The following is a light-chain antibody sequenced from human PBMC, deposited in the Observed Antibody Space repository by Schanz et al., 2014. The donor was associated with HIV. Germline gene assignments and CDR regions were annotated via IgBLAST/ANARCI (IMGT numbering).Light chain of an antibody. CDR1: SNDVGTYNL. CDR2: EVS. Sequence: QSVLTQPASVSGSPGQSITISCTGTSNDVGTYNLVSWYQQHPGKAPQLMIYEVSKRPSGVSDRFSGSKSDNTASLTISGLQTEDEADYYCCSYAGIYSILFGGGTKLTVL. CDR3: CSYAGIYSIL. J-gene: IGLJ2*01. V-gene: IGLV2-23*02.